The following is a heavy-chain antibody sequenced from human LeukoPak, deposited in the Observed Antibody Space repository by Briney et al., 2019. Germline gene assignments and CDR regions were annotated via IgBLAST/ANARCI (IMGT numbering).Heavy chain of an antibody. J-gene: IGHJ5*02. V-gene: IGHV3-11*01. D-gene: IGHD5-18*01. CDR1: GFTFSDYY. CDR2: ISSSGSSI. CDR3: ARGRLDTAMVPYVNWFDP. Sequence: GGSLRLSCAASGFTFSDYYMSWIRQAPGKGLEWVSYISSSGSSIYHADSVKGRFTISRDSAKDSLYLQMNSLRAEDTAVYYCARGRLDTAMVPYVNWFDPWGQETLVIVSS.